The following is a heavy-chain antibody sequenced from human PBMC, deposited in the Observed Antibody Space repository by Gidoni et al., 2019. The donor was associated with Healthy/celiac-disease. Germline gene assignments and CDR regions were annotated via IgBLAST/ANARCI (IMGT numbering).Heavy chain of an antibody. CDR3: ARMDCISTSCSSDY. J-gene: IGHJ4*02. D-gene: IGHD2-2*01. Sequence: QVTLRESGPALVKPTQTLTLSCTFSGFSLSTSGMCVSWIRQPPGKALEWLARIDWDDDKYYSTSLKTRLTISKDTSKNQVVLTMTNMDPVDTATYYCARMDCISTSCSSDYWGQGTLVTVSS. CDR1: GFSLSTSGMC. CDR2: IDWDDDK. V-gene: IGHV2-70*15.